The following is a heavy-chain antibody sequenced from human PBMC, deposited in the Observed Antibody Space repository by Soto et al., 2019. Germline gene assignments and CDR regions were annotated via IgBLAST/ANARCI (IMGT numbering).Heavy chain of an antibody. Sequence: SETLSLTCTSSGGSISSAGYSWSWIRQYPGKGLEWIGYIYFTGTTYYSPSLKSRVTISVDTSKNQFSLQLSSVTAADTAVYYCARFGYGDFRNWLDPWGQGTLVTVSS. CDR2: IYFTGTT. V-gene: IGHV4-31*03. D-gene: IGHD4-17*01. J-gene: IGHJ5*02. CDR1: GGSISSAGYS. CDR3: ARFGYGDFRNWLDP.